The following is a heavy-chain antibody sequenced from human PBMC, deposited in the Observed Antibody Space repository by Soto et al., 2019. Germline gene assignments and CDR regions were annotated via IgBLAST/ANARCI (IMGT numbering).Heavy chain of an antibody. CDR2: INRYGSDT. J-gene: IGHJ4*02. CDR1: GFTFNDYW. CDR3: ARDEEDNPWFALDY. D-gene: IGHD3-10*01. Sequence: EVQLVESGGGLVQPGGSLRLYCTASGFTFNDYWMHWVRQVPGKGLVWASHINRYGSDTWYADFVEGRFTIYRDNAKNTVYLQMNSLRAEDTALYYCARDEEDNPWFALDYWGRGTRVTVSS. V-gene: IGHV3-74*01.